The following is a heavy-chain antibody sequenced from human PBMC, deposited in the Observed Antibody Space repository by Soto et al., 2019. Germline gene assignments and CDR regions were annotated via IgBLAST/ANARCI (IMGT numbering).Heavy chain of an antibody. CDR2: ISYDGSNK. V-gene: IGHV3-30*18. CDR3: AKGDYEGLDI. CDR1: GFTFSSYG. D-gene: IGHD4-17*01. J-gene: IGHJ3*02. Sequence: PGGSLRLSCAASGFTFSSYGMHWGRQAPGKGLEWVAVISYDGSNKYYADSVKGRFTISRDNSKNTLYLQMNSLRAEDTAVYYCAKGDYEGLDIWGQGTMVTVSS.